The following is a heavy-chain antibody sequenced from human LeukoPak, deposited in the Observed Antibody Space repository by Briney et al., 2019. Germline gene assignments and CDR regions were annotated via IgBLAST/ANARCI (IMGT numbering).Heavy chain of an antibody. D-gene: IGHD6-13*01. Sequence: SVKVSCKASGGTFSSYAISWVRQAPGQGLEWTGGIIPIFGTANYAQKFQGRVTITADESTSTAYMELSSLRSEDTAVYYCAREGEEQQLALYYFDYWGQGTLVTVSS. V-gene: IGHV1-69*01. CDR2: IIPIFGTA. CDR1: GGTFSSYA. J-gene: IGHJ4*02. CDR3: AREGEEQQLALYYFDY.